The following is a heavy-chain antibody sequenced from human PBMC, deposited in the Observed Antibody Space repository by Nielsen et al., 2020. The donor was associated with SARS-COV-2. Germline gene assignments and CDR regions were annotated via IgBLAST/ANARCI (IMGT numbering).Heavy chain of an antibody. V-gene: IGHV4-31*03. D-gene: IGHD3-22*01. Sequence: SETLSLTCTVSGGSISSGGYYWSWIRQHPGKGLEWIGYTYYSGSTYYNPSLKSRVTISVDTSKNQFSLKLSSVTAADTAVYYCARDSTYYYDSSGWGYFDYWGQGTLVTVSS. CDR2: TYYSGST. CDR3: ARDSTYYYDSSGWGYFDY. CDR1: GGSISSGGYY. J-gene: IGHJ4*02.